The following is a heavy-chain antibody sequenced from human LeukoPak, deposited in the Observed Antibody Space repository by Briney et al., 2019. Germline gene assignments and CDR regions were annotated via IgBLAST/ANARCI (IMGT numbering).Heavy chain of an antibody. J-gene: IGHJ5*02. CDR3: ARAPCSSTSCYVFAWFDP. V-gene: IGHV1-69*05. D-gene: IGHD2-2*01. CDR1: GGTFSSYA. CDR2: IIPIFGTA. Sequence: ASVKVSCKASGGTFSSYAISWVRQAPGQGLEWMGGIIPIFGTANYAQKFQGRVTITTDESTSTAYMELSSLRSEDTAVYYCARAPCSSTSCYVFAWFDPWGQGNLVTVSS.